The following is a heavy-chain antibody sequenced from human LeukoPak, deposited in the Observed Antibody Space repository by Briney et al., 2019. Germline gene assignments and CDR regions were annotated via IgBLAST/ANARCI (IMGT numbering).Heavy chain of an antibody. CDR1: GGSISSGGYY. J-gene: IGHJ4*02. CDR2: IYYSGST. Sequence: SQTLSLTCTVSGGSISSGGYYWSWIRQHPGKGLEWIGYIYYSGSTYYNPSLKSRVTISVDTSKNQFSLKLSSVTATDTAVYYCATYYDFWSGCFDYWGQGTLVTVSS. CDR3: ATYYDFWSGCFDY. D-gene: IGHD3-3*01. V-gene: IGHV4-31*03.